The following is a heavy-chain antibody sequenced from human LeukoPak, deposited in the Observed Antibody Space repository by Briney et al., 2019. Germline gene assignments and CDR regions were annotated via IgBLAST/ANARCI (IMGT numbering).Heavy chain of an antibody. D-gene: IGHD6-13*01. J-gene: IGHJ4*02. CDR1: GGSISSYY. V-gene: IGHV4-4*09. CDR3: ARAGVGYSSSWSKVTFDY. CDR2: IYSGGST. Sequence: SETLSLTCTVSGGSISSYYWSWIRQPPGKGLEWIGYIYSGGSTSYNPSLKSRVTISVDRSKKQISLRLSSVTAADTAVYYCARAGVGYSSSWSKVTFDYWGQGTLVTVSS.